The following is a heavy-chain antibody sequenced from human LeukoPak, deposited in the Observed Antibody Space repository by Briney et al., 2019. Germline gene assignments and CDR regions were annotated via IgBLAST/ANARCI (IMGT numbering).Heavy chain of an antibody. CDR3: ARARDYFDY. J-gene: IGHJ4*02. Sequence: PGGSLRLSCAASGFTFSDYYMSWLRQAPGKGLEWVSYISSSSSCTNYADSVKGRFTISRDNAKNSLYLQMNSLRAEDTAVYYCARARDYFDYWGQGTLVTVSS. CDR2: ISSSSSCT. CDR1: GFTFSDYY. V-gene: IGHV3-11*06. D-gene: IGHD2-21*01.